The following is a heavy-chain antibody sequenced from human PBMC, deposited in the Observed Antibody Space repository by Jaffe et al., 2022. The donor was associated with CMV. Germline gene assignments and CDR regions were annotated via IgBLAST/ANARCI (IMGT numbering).Heavy chain of an antibody. CDR2: IKSKTDGGTT. J-gene: IGHJ2*01. V-gene: IGHV3-15*01. CDR3: TTDGPGSWYCSSTSCYMAYGYFDL. CDR1: GFTFSNAW. D-gene: IGHD2-2*02. Sequence: EVQLVESGGGLVKPGGSLRLSCAASGFTFSNAWMSWVRQAPGKGLEWVGRIKSKTDGGTTDYAAPVKGRFTISRDDSKNTLYLQMNSLKTEDTAVYYCTTDGPGSWYCSSTSCYMAYGYFDLWGRGTLVTVSS.